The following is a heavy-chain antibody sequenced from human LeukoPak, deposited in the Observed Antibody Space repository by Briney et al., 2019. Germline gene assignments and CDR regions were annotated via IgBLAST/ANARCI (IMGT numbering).Heavy chain of an antibody. J-gene: IGHJ4*02. CDR3: ARIGSLGIAVTGVDY. CDR1: GFTFSTYS. CDR2: ISSSGGHT. V-gene: IGHV3-21*01. D-gene: IGHD6-19*01. Sequence: GGSLRLSCAASGFTFSTYSMNWVRQAPGKGLDWVSSISSSGGHTYYADSVKGRFTISRDNAKNSLYLQVNSLRAEDTALYYCARIGSLGIAVTGVDYWGQGTLVTVSS.